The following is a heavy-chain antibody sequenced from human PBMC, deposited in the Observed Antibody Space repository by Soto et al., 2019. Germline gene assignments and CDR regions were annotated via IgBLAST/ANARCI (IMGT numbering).Heavy chain of an antibody. CDR2: ISNSGGTP. Sequence: PGGSLRLSCAASGFTFSTYAMTWVRQAPGKGLEWVSGISNSGGTPSYADSVKGRFTISRDNSKNTLYLQMNSLRAEDTAVYYCAKRGYSGYDPMDVWGKGTTVTVSS. D-gene: IGHD5-12*01. CDR1: GFTFSTYA. CDR3: AKRGYSGYDPMDV. J-gene: IGHJ6*03. V-gene: IGHV3-23*01.